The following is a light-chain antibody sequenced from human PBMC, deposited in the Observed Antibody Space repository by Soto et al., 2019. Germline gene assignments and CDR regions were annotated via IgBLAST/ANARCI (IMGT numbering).Light chain of an antibody. CDR3: QQRLSYSPG. CDR2: DAS. V-gene: IGKV3-11*01. Sequence: EIFLTQSPATLSFSLGERSGLSCRASQSVTNYIAWYQQRPGQAPRLLIYDASNMATGVPARFSGSGSGTDFTLTISDLEPADFAPYYCQQRLSYSPGFGQGTKVDI. J-gene: IGKJ1*01. CDR1: QSVTNY.